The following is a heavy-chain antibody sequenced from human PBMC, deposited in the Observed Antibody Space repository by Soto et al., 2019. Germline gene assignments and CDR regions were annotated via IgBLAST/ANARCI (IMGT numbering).Heavy chain of an antibody. D-gene: IGHD1-1*01. CDR1: GFTFSSYG. CDR3: ARGSPRNTDFDY. V-gene: IGHV3-33*01. CDR2: IWYDGSNK. Sequence: QVQLVESGGGVVQPGRSLRLSCAASGFTFSSYGMHWVRQAPGKGLEWVAVIWYDGSNKYYADSVKGRFTISRDNSKNTLYLQMNSLIAEDTAVYYCARGSPRNTDFDYWGQGTLVTVSS. J-gene: IGHJ4*02.